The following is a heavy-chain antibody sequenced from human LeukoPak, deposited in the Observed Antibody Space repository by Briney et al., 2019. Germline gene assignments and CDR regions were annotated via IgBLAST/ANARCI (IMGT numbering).Heavy chain of an antibody. J-gene: IGHJ5*02. D-gene: IGHD3-16*02. Sequence: GASVTVSFKASGYTLTEYYMHWVRQAPGQGLEWMGWMNPNSGGTKYAQKFQGRVTMTRDTSISTAYMELSRLRSDDTAMYYCARDKLGLGELSLYDQWGQGTLVTVFS. CDR2: MNPNSGGT. V-gene: IGHV1-2*02. CDR3: ARDKLGLGELSLYDQ. CDR1: GYTLTEYY.